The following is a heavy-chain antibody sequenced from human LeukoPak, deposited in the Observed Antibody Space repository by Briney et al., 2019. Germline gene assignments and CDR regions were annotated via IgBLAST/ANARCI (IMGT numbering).Heavy chain of an antibody. D-gene: IGHD3-16*01. CDR1: GFTFSDSA. J-gene: IGHJ5*02. Sequence: GGSLKLSCAASGFTFSDSAIHWVRQASGKGLEWVGRIRGKGYSDPPAYAASVKGRSTISRDDSKSTAYLQMNSLKAEDTALYYCTVPQSGGNWFDPWGPGTLVTVSS. CDR3: TVPQSGGNWFDP. CDR2: IRGKGYSDPP. V-gene: IGHV3-73*01.